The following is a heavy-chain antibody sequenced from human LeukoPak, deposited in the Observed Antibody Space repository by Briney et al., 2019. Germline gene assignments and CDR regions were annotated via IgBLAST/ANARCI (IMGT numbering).Heavy chain of an antibody. CDR1: GGSTSVYY. CDR2: IYYSGST. Sequence: SETLSLTCTVSGGSTSVYYWSWIRQPPGKGLEWIGYIYYSGSTNYNPSLKSRVTISVDTSKNQFSLKLSSVTAADTAVYYCARVGGRDGYNWELGYYYYYMDVWGKGTTVTVSS. J-gene: IGHJ6*03. CDR3: ARVGGRDGYNWELGYYYYYMDV. V-gene: IGHV4-59*01. D-gene: IGHD5-24*01.